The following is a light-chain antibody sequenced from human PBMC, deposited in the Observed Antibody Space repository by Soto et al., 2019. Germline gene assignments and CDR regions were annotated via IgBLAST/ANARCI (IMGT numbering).Light chain of an antibody. CDR1: SRDVGGYNY. CDR2: DVS. J-gene: IGLJ2*01. Sequence: QSALTQPASVSGSPGQSITISCTGTSRDVGGYNYVSWYLQHPGKAPKLMIYDVSNRPSGVSNRFSGSESGNTASLTISGLQAEDEADYYCSSYTTSSTLVFGGGTKLTVL. V-gene: IGLV2-14*01. CDR3: SSYTTSSTLV.